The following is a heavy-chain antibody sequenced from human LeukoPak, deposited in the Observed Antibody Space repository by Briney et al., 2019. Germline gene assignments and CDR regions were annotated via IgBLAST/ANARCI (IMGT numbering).Heavy chain of an antibody. CDR1: GFTFDDYA. J-gene: IGHJ4*02. CDR2: ISWNSGSI. V-gene: IGHV3-9*01. CDR3: AKGAGYSSSWRNYYFDY. Sequence: PGRSLRLSCAASGFTFDDYAMPWVRQAPGKGLEWVSGISWNSGSIGYADSVKGRFTISRDNAKNSLYLQMNSLRAEDTALYYCAKGAGYSSSWRNYYFDYWGQGTLVTVSS. D-gene: IGHD6-13*01.